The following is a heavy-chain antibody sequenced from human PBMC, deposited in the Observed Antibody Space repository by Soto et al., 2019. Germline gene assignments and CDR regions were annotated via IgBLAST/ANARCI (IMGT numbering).Heavy chain of an antibody. CDR3: ARANWFFDY. CDR1: CGSINNHY. J-gene: IGHJ4*02. D-gene: IGHD7-27*01. Sequence: SETLPLTCTVACGSINNHYWSWIRQPPGQGLEWIGYIYYSGSTNYNPSLKSRVTMSVDTSKNQFSLKLSSLTAADTAIYYCARANWFFDYWGQGTLVTVSS. CDR2: IYYSGST. V-gene: IGHV4-59*11.